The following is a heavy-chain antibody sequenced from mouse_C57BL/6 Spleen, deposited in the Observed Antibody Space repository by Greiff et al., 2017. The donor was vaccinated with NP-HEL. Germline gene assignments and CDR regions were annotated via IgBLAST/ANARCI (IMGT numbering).Heavy chain of an antibody. V-gene: IGHV1-80*01. CDR2: FYPGDGYI. CDR3: ARSPFITTVVDYYAMDY. J-gene: IGHJ4*01. Sequence: VQLQQSGAELVKPGASVKLSCKASGYAFSSYWMNWVKQRPGKGLEWIGQFYPGDGYINYNGKFKGKATLTADKSSSTAYMQLGSLTSEDSAVYFCARSPFITTVVDYYAMDYWGQGTSVTVSS. CDR1: GYAFSSYW. D-gene: IGHD1-1*01.